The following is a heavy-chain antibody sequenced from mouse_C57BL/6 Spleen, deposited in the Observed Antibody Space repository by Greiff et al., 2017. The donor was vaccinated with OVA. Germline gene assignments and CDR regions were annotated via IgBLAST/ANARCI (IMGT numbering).Heavy chain of an antibody. J-gene: IGHJ4*01. CDR1: GFNITDYY. Sequence: VQLQQSGAELVKPGASVKLSCTASGFNITDYYMHWVKQRSEQGLEWIGRFDPEDGETKYAPKFQGKATITADTSSNTAYLQLSSLTSEDTAVYYCARWGYGSSYEGAMDYWGQGTSVTVSS. CDR2: FDPEDGET. D-gene: IGHD1-1*01. CDR3: ARWGYGSSYEGAMDY. V-gene: IGHV14-2*01.